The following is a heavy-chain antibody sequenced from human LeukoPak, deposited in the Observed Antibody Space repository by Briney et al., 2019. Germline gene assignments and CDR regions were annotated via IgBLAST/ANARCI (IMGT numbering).Heavy chain of an antibody. D-gene: IGHD6-19*01. CDR2: IYTSGST. J-gene: IGHJ2*01. CDR1: GGSIRSYY. CDR3: ARAQSAAGYWYFDL. Sequence: SETLSLTCTVSGGSIRSYYWSWMRQPAGKGLEWIGRIYTSGSTNYNPALKSRVSMSVDTSKNQVSLKLSSVTAADTAVYYCARAQSAAGYWYFDLWGRGPLVSVSS. V-gene: IGHV4-4*07.